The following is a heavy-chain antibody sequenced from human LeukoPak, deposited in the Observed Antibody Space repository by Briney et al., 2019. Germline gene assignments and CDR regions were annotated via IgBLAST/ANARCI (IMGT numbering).Heavy chain of an antibody. CDR3: ARGRQQLWLLRTAFDI. CDR2: INRSGST. Sequence: SETLSLTCAVYGGSFSGYYWSWIRQPPGKGLEWIGEINRSGSTNYNPSLKSRVTISVDTSKNQFSLKLSSVTAADTAVYYCARGRQQLWLLRTAFDIWGQGTMVTVSS. V-gene: IGHV4-34*01. D-gene: IGHD5-18*01. CDR1: GGSFSGYY. J-gene: IGHJ3*02.